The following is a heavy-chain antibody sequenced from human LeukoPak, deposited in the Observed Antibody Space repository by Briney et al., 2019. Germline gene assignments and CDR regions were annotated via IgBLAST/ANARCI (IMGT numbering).Heavy chain of an antibody. Sequence: PGGSLRLSCAASGFTFSSYAMHWARQAPGKGLEWVAVISYVGSNKYYADSVKGRFTISRDNSKNTLYLQMNSLRAEDTAVYYCARDFLNGYYRGWLDYWGQGTLVTVSS. V-gene: IGHV3-30-3*01. CDR1: GFTFSSYA. D-gene: IGHD3-9*01. CDR3: ARDFLNGYYRGWLDY. CDR2: ISYVGSNK. J-gene: IGHJ4*02.